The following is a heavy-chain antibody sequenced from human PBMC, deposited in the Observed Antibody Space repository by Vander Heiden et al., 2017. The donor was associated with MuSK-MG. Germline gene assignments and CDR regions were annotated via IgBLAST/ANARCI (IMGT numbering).Heavy chain of an antibody. Sequence: QVQLVESGGGVVQPGRSLRLSCAASGFTFSRYGMHWVRQAPGKGLEWVAVIWYDGSNKYYADSVKGRFTISRDNSKNTLYLQMNSLRAEDTAVYYCAGDQNVVVPAATDGGFDYWGQGTLVTVSS. CDR2: IWYDGSNK. CDR1: GFTFSRYG. V-gene: IGHV3-33*01. CDR3: AGDQNVVVPAATDGGFDY. D-gene: IGHD2-2*01. J-gene: IGHJ4*02.